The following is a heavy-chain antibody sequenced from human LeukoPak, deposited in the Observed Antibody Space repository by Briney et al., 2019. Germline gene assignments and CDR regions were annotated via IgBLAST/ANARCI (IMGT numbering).Heavy chain of an antibody. V-gene: IGHV3-30*03. J-gene: IGHJ4*02. CDR2: ISYDGSNK. Sequence: GGSLRLSCAASGFTFSSYGMHWVRQAPGMGLEWVAVISYDGSNKYYADSVKGRFTISRDNSKNTLYLQMNSLRAEDTAVYYCARDHDFAFDNWGQGTLVTVSS. CDR1: GFTFSSYG. CDR3: ARDHDFAFDN. D-gene: IGHD2-21*02.